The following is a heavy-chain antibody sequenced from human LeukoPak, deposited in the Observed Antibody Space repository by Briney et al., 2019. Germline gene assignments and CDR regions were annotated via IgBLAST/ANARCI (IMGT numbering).Heavy chain of an antibody. CDR1: GFTFSSYE. CDR3: ARDPGCSGGSCYSSFDY. D-gene: IGHD2-15*01. CDR2: ISSSGSTI. V-gene: IGHV3-48*03. J-gene: IGHJ4*02. Sequence: GGSLRLSCAASGFTFSSYEMNWVRQAPGKGLEWVSYISSSGSTIYYADSVKGRFTISRDNAKNSLYLQMNSLRAEDTAVYHCARDPGCSGGSCYSSFDYWGQGTLVTVSS.